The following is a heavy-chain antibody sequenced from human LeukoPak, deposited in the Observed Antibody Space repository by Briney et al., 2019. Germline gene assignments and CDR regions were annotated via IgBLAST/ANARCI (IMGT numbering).Heavy chain of an antibody. CDR2: IWYDGSNK. D-gene: IGHD3-10*01. V-gene: IGHV3-33*06. J-gene: IGHJ4*02. CDR3: AKGQPLFY. CDR1: GFTFDDYG. Sequence: GGSLRLSCAASGFTFDDYGMSWVRHAPGKGLEWVAVIWYDGSNKYYADSVKGRFTISRDNSKNTLYLQMNSLRAEDTAVYYCAKGQPLFYWGQGTLVTVSS.